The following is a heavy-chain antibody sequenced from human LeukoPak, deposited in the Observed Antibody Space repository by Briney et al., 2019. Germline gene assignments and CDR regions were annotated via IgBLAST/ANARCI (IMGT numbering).Heavy chain of an antibody. D-gene: IGHD3-22*01. CDR3: AKDHHYDSSGYGDY. V-gene: IGHV3-23*01. CDR1: GFTFSSYA. Sequence: TGGSLRLSCAASGFTFSSYAMSWVRQAPGKGLEWVSAISGSGGSTYYADSVKGRFTISRDNSKNTLYLQMNSLRAEDTAVYYCAKDHHYDSSGYGDYWGQGTLVTVSS. J-gene: IGHJ4*02. CDR2: ISGSGGST.